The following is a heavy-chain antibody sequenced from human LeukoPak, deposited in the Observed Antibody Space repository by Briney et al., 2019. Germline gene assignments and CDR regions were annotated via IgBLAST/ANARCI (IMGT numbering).Heavy chain of an antibody. D-gene: IGHD3-9*01. CDR3: AEGPNYDILTGYYYWFDP. J-gene: IGHJ5*02. V-gene: IGHV1-69*04. CDR1: GGTFSSYA. CDR2: IIPILGIA. Sequence: SVKVSCKASGGTFSSYAIRWVRQAPGQGLESIGRIIPILGIANYAQKFQGRVTITADKSTSTAYMELSSLRSEDTAVYYCAEGPNYDILTGYYYWFDPWGQGTLVTVSS.